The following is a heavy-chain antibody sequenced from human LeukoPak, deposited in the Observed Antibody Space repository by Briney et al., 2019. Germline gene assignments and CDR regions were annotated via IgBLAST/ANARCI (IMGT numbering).Heavy chain of an antibody. Sequence: GGSLRLSCAAPGFTFSSYAMSWVRQAPGKGLEWVSAICGSGGSTYYADSVKGRFTISRDNSKNTLYLQMNSLRAEDTAVYYCATHGDYGYNWFDPWGQGTLVTVSS. D-gene: IGHD4-17*01. V-gene: IGHV3-23*01. CDR3: ATHGDYGYNWFDP. CDR1: GFTFSSYA. J-gene: IGHJ5*02. CDR2: ICGSGGST.